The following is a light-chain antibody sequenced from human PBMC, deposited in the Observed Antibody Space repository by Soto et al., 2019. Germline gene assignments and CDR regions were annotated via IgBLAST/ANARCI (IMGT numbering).Light chain of an antibody. CDR1: QSVSSY. CDR3: QQRSNWPPT. Sequence: EIVLTQSPATLSLSPGERATLSCRASQSVSSYLAWYQQKPGQAPRLLIYDASNRATGIPARFSGSGSGTDFTLTISSLDPVDFAVYYCQQRSNWPPTFGQGTKVEIK. J-gene: IGKJ1*01. CDR2: DAS. V-gene: IGKV3-11*01.